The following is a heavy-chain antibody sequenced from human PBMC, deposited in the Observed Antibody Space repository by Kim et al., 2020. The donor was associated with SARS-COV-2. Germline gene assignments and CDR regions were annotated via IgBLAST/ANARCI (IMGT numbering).Heavy chain of an antibody. CDR1: GFSFSSRG. V-gene: IGHV3-30*03. J-gene: IGHJ4*02. Sequence: GGSLRLSCAASGFSFSSRGIHWVRQGPGKGLEWVAVISNDEAYQNYADSVRGRFTISRDNSKNTVDLQMNSLRVEDTAVYYCARAREKSFDYWGQGTLVTVSS. CDR2: ISNDEAYQ. CDR3: ARAREKSFDY.